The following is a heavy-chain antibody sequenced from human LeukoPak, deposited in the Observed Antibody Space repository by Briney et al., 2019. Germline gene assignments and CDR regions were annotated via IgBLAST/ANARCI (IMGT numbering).Heavy chain of an antibody. CDR3: AKDMRPGLPIVGATASDAFDI. J-gene: IGHJ3*02. CDR2: ISWNSGSI. V-gene: IGHV3-9*01. D-gene: IGHD1-26*01. Sequence: GGSLRLSCAASGFTFDDYAMHWVRQAPGKGLEWVSGISWNSGSIGYADSVKGRFSISRDNAKNSLYLQMNSLRAEDTALYYCAKDMRPGLPIVGATASDAFDIWGQGTMVTVSS. CDR1: GFTFDDYA.